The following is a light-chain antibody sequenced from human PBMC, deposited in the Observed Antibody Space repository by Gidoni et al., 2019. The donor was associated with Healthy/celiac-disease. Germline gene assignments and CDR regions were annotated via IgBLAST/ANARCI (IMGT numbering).Light chain of an antibody. CDR3: QQYYSTPLT. CDR2: CAS. CDR1: QSVLYSSNNKNY. V-gene: IGKV4-1*01. J-gene: IGKJ4*01. Sequence: DIVMTPSPDSLAVSLGERATINCKSSQSVLYSSNNKNYLAWYQQKPGQPPKLLIYCASTRESGVPARFSGSGSGTDFTLTISSLQAEDVAVYYCQQYYSTPLTFGGGTKVEIK.